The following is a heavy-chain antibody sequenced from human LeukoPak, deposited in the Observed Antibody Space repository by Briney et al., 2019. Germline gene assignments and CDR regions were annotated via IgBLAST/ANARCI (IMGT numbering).Heavy chain of an antibody. D-gene: IGHD3-3*01. CDR1: GFTFSDSF. CDR3: ASLSGYYDFWSGYPIIDY. Sequence: PGRPLRLSCSASGFTFSDSFMSWIRQAPGKGLEWVSYISSSGSTVYYADSVKGRFTVSRDNAKNSLYLQMNSLRAEDTAVYYCASLSGYYDFWSGYPIIDYWGQGTLVTVSS. V-gene: IGHV3-11*04. J-gene: IGHJ4*02. CDR2: ISSSGSTV.